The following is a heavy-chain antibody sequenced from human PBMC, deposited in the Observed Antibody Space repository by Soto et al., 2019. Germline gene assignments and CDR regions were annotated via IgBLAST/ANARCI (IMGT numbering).Heavy chain of an antibody. CDR2: TKYRSKWFY. Sequence: QVQLQQSGPGLVRPSQTLSLTCDISGDSVSSNSAAWSWLRQSPSRGLEWLGTTKYRSKWFYNYAISVQSRININPDTSKNQFSLHLNSVTPEDTAIYYCARDRVGSGPDFDFWGQGTLVTVSS. CDR3: ARDRVGSGPDFDF. CDR1: GDSVSSNSAA. J-gene: IGHJ4*02. D-gene: IGHD3-3*01. V-gene: IGHV6-1*01.